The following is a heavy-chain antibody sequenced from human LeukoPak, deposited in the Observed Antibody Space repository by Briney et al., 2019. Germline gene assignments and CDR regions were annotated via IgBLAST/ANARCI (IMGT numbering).Heavy chain of an antibody. Sequence: GGSLRLSCAASGFTFSSYWMHWVRQVPGKRLVWVSRVNSDGSSTRHADSVKGRFTISRDNARNSLYLQMNSLRAEDTAVYYCATTTGSPLYWGQGTLVTVSS. J-gene: IGHJ4*02. CDR3: ATTTGSPLY. CDR2: VNSDGSST. CDR1: GFTFSSYW. V-gene: IGHV3-74*01. D-gene: IGHD3-10*01.